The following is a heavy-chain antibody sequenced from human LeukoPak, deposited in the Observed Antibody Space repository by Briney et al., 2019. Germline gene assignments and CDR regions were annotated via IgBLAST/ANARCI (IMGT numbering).Heavy chain of an antibody. CDR2: INAGNGNT. V-gene: IGHV1-3*01. Sequence: GASVKVSCKASGCTFTSYAMHWVRQAPGQRLEWMGWINAGNGNTKYSQKFQGRVTITRDTSASTAYMELSSLRSEDTAVYYCARDSVELTCDYWGQGTLVTVSS. CDR3: ARDSVELTCDY. J-gene: IGHJ4*02. CDR1: GCTFTSYA. D-gene: IGHD1-7*01.